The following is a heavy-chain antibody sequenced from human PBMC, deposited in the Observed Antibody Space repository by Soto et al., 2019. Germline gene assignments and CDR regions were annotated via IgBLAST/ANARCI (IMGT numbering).Heavy chain of an antibody. J-gene: IGHJ3*01. V-gene: IGHV4-61*01. D-gene: IGHD6-19*01. Sequence: QVQLQESGPGLVKPSETLSLTCTVSGGSVSSGSYYWSWIRQSPGKGLEWIGYIYYSGSINYNLSLKSRVTLSVDTSKNQFSLRLRSVTAADTAVYYCARGSSGYFRIAFDVWGQGTMVTVSS. CDR2: IYYSGSI. CDR3: ARGSSGYFRIAFDV. CDR1: GGSVSSGSYY.